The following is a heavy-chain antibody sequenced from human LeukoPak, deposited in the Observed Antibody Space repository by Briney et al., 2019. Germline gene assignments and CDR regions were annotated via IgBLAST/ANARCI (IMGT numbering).Heavy chain of an antibody. CDR2: ISSSSSYI. CDR1: GFTFSSYS. D-gene: IGHD1-26*01. V-gene: IGHV3-21*01. Sequence: PGGSLRLSCAASGFTFSSYSMNWVRQAPGKGLEWFSSISSSSSYIYYADSVKGRFTISRDNAKNSLYLQMNSLRAEDTAVYYCARAGYSGSFGDLDYWGQGTLVTVSS. J-gene: IGHJ4*02. CDR3: ARAGYSGSFGDLDY.